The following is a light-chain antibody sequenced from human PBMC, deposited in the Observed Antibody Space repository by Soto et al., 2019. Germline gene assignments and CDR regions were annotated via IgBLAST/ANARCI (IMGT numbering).Light chain of an antibody. CDR2: DAS. Sequence: EIVMTQSPSSLSVSPGERATLSCRASQSVSSNLAWYQQKPGHAPRLLIYDASSRATGIPDRFSGGGSGTDFTLTISRLAPEDFAVYYCQQFSIYPITFCGGTKLDIK. CDR1: QSVSSN. CDR3: QQFSIYPIT. V-gene: IGKV3-20*01. J-gene: IGKJ4*01.